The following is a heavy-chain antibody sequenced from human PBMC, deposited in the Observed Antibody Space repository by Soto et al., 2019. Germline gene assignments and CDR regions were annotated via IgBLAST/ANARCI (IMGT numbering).Heavy chain of an antibody. D-gene: IGHD2-15*01. CDR2: ISGSGEST. V-gene: IGHV3-23*01. CDR1: GFTFSNYA. J-gene: IGHJ4*02. Sequence: GGSLRLSXAASGFTFSNYAMSWVRQAPGKGLEWVSAISGSGESTFYGDSVKGRFTVSRDNSKNTLYLQMNSLGVEDTAEYYCAKGGGSCCFDCWGQGTLVTVSS. CDR3: AKGGGSCCFDC.